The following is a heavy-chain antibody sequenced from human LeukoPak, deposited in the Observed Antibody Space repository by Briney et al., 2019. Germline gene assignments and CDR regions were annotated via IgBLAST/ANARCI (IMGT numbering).Heavy chain of an antibody. J-gene: IGHJ4*02. CDR2: IYYSGST. V-gene: IGHV4-30-4*02. Sequence: PSETLSLTCTVSGGSISSGDYYWSWIRQPPGKGLEWIGYIYYSGSTYYNPSLKSRVTISVDTSKKQFSLKLSSVTAADTAVYYCARSPNLRSRYFDYWGQGTLVTVSS. D-gene: IGHD4-17*01. CDR3: ARSPNLRSRYFDY. CDR1: GGSISSGDYY.